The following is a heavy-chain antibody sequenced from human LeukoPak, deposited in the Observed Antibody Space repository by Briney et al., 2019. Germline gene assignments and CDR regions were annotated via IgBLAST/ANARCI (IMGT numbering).Heavy chain of an antibody. Sequence: KSGGSLRLSCAASGFTFSNYSMNWVRQAPGKGLEWVSSISSSSSYIYYADSVKGRFTISRDNSKNTLYLQMNSLRAEDTAVYYCAKDRATGYYGSGSYYNYHANWFDPWGQGTLVTVSS. J-gene: IGHJ5*02. CDR3: AKDRATGYYGSGSYYNYHANWFDP. V-gene: IGHV3-21*04. D-gene: IGHD3-10*01. CDR2: ISSSSSYI. CDR1: GFTFSNYS.